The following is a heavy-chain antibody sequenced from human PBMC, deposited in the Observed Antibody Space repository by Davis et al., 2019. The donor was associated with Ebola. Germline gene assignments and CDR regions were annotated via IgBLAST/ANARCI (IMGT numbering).Heavy chain of an antibody. V-gene: IGHV1-8*01. CDR3: AKSIAVAYYYYYYGMDV. D-gene: IGHD6-19*01. CDR2: MNPNSGNT. CDR1: GYTFTSYD. Sequence: ASVKVSCKASGYTFTSYDINWVRQATGQGLEWMGWMNPNSGNTGYAQKFQGWVTMTRDTSISTAYMELSRLRSDDTAVYYCAKSIAVAYYYYYYGMDVWGQGATVTVSS. J-gene: IGHJ6*02.